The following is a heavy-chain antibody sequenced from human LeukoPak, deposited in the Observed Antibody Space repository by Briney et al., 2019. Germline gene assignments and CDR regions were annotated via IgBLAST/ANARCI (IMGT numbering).Heavy chain of an antibody. CDR3: ASPVVTATAYYY. D-gene: IGHD2-21*02. Sequence: GGSLRLSCAASGFTFRNYWMSWVRQAPGKGLEWVANIKQDGSEKYYVDSVKGRFTISRDNAKNSLYLQMNSLRAEDTAVCYCASPVVTATAYYYWGQGTLVTVSS. CDR2: IKQDGSEK. V-gene: IGHV3-7*03. J-gene: IGHJ4*02. CDR1: GFTFRNYW.